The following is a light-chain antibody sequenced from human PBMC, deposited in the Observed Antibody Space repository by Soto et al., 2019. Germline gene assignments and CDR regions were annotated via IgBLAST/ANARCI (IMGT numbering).Light chain of an antibody. CDR2: AAS. CDR3: QQANSFPNT. J-gene: IGKJ5*01. V-gene: IGKV1-12*01. Sequence: DIQMTQSPSSVSASVGDRVTITCRASQGISSWLAWYQKKPGKAPNLLIYAASSLQSGVPSRFSCSESGTDFTLTISSLQPEDCAIYFCQQANSFPNTVGQGTRLESK. CDR1: QGISSW.